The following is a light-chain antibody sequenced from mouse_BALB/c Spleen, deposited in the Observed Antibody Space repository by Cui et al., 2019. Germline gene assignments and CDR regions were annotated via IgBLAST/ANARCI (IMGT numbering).Light chain of an antibody. V-gene: IGKV4-79*01. CDR2: SIS. CDR3: QQWSSNPRT. CDR1: SSVSSSY. J-gene: IGKJ5*01. Sequence: QLVLTQSPAIMSASPGERVTMTCSASSSVSSSYLYWYQQKSGSSPKLWIYSISNLASGVPARFSGSGSGTSYSLTINSMEAEDAATYYCQQWSSNPRTFGAGTKLELK.